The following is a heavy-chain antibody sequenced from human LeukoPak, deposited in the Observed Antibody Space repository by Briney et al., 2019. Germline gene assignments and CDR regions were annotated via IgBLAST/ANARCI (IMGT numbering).Heavy chain of an antibody. J-gene: IGHJ4*02. CDR2: IYYSGST. CDR1: GGSISSYY. V-gene: IGHV4-39*07. Sequence: SSETLSLTCTVSGGSISSYYWGWIRQPPGKGLEWIGSIYYSGSTYYNPSLKSRVTISVDTSKNQFSLKLSSVTAADTAVYYCARGKAVYSSSWYYSDYWGQGTLVTVSS. D-gene: IGHD6-13*01. CDR3: ARGKAVYSSSWYYSDY.